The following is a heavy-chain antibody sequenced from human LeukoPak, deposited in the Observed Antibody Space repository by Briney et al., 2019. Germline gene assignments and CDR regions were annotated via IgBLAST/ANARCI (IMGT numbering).Heavy chain of an antibody. J-gene: IGHJ4*02. Sequence: GAAVKASCMASGYTFTGYYMHWVRQAPGQGLEWMGWINPKSGGTNYAQKFQGRVTMTRDTSISTANMEVTRLTSDDTAVYYCARRYGGGVDYWGEGTVDPVSS. CDR3: ARRYGGGVDY. CDR2: INPKSGGT. D-gene: IGHD3-10*01. V-gene: IGHV1-2*02. CDR1: GYTFTGYY.